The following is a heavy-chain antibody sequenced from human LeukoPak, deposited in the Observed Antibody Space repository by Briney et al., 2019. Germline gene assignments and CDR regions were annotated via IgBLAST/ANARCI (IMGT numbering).Heavy chain of an antibody. CDR2: ISSSSSTI. CDR1: GFTFSSYS. J-gene: IGHJ4*02. D-gene: IGHD3-10*01. V-gene: IGHV3-48*01. CDR3: ARDLEYYYGSVIYRHDY. Sequence: PGGSLRLSCAASGFTFSSYSMNWVRQAPGKGLEWVSYISSSSSTIYYADSVKGRFPISRDNAKNSLYLQMNSLRAEDTAVYYCARDLEYYYGSVIYRHDYWGQGPLDTVSS.